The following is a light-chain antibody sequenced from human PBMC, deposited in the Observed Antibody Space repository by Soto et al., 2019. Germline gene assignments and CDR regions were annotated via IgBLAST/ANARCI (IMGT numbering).Light chain of an antibody. CDR2: DVS. V-gene: IGKV3-11*01. CDR3: QQYGNSPLYT. J-gene: IGKJ2*01. Sequence: EVVLTQSPATLSVSPGGSATLSRRASLSVSRYLAWYQQKPGQALRLLISDVSKRAAGVPARFSGSGSGTDFTLTISSLEPEESAVYYCQQYGNSPLYTFAQGTKLEIK. CDR1: LSVSRY.